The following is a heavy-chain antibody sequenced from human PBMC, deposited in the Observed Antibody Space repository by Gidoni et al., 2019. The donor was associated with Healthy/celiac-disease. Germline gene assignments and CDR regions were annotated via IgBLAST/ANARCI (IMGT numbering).Heavy chain of an antibody. CDR3: AKVVTGDTHAFDI. CDR1: GFTFSSYA. Sequence: EVQLVESGGGLVQPGGSLRLSCAASGFTFSSYAMSWVRQAPGKGLGWVSAISGRGGSTYYADSVKGRFTISRDNSKNTLYLQMNSLRAEDTAVYYCAKVVTGDTHAFDIWGQGTMVTVSS. J-gene: IGHJ3*02. V-gene: IGHV3-23*04. CDR2: ISGRGGST. D-gene: IGHD7-27*01.